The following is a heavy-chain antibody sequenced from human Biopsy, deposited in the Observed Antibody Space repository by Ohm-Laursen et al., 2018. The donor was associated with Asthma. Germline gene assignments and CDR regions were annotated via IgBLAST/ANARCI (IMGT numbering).Heavy chain of an antibody. D-gene: IGHD5-18*01. CDR3: ARFKRGYSYGYAGVFDY. V-gene: IGHV3-30-3*01. CDR2: ISYDGSNK. J-gene: IGHJ4*02. CDR1: GFTFSTYA. Sequence: SLRLSCTASGFTFSTYAMHWVRQAPGKGLEWVAVISYDGSNKYYADSVKGRFTISRDNSKNTLYLQMNSLRDEDTAVYYCARFKRGYSYGYAGVFDYWGQGTMVTVSS.